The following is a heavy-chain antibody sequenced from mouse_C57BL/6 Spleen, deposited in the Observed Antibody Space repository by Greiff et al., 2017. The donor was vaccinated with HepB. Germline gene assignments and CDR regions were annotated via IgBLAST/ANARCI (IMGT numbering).Heavy chain of an antibody. J-gene: IGHJ4*01. Sequence: EVHLVESGPELVKPGASVKIPCKASGYTFTDYNMDWVKQSHGKSLEWIGDINPNNGGTIYNQKFKGKATLTVDKSSSTAYMELRSLTSEDTAVYYCARTRVWYAMDYWGQGTSVTVSS. CDR2: INPNNGGT. CDR1: GYTFTDYN. D-gene: IGHD3-1*01. V-gene: IGHV1-18*01. CDR3: ARTRVWYAMDY.